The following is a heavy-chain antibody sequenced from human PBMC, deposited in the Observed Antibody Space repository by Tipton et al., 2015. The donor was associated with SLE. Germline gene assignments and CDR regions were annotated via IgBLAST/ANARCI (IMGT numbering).Heavy chain of an antibody. Sequence: QSGPEVKKPGASVKVSCKASGYTFASYDINWVRQAPGQSLEGMGQFIPIFTRSNLAQKFQGRATLTTDDSTTTAYMELYSLTFEDTATYYCAKTSSVGTGDWGQGTLVIVSS. D-gene: IGHD3/OR15-3a*01. CDR2: FIPIFTRS. CDR3: AKTSSVGTGD. J-gene: IGHJ4*02. V-gene: IGHV1-69*05. CDR1: GYTFASYD.